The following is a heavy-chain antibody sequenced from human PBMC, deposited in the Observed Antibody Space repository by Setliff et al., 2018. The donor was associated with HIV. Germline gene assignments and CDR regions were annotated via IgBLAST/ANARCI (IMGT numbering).Heavy chain of an antibody. CDR2: IKGKTDGWAT. CDR3: SWVGATPDFHYYFMAV. D-gene: IGHD1-26*01. Sequence: GGSLRLSCAVSGLSFSHAWMSWVRQTPGKGLEWVGRIKGKTDGWATDYGAPVKDRFTISRDDSESTVYLEMNSLKTEDTAVYYCSWVGATPDFHYYFMAVWGRGTTVTVSS. J-gene: IGHJ6*03. V-gene: IGHV3-15*01. CDR1: GLSFSHAW.